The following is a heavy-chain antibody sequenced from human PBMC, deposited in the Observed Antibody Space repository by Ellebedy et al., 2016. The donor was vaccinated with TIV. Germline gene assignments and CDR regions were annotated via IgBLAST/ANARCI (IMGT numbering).Heavy chain of an antibody. V-gene: IGHV3-30-3*01. J-gene: IGHJ4*02. D-gene: IGHD3-9*01. CDR3: ASNYATYYDILTGYVFDY. Sequence: GASLRLSXAASGFTFSDYAMHWVRQAPGKGLEWAALISYDGNKTDYADSVKGRFTISRDNSKNTLYLQMNSLRAEDTAVYYCASNYATYYDILTGYVFDYWGQGTLVTVSS. CDR2: ISYDGNKT. CDR1: GFTFSDYA.